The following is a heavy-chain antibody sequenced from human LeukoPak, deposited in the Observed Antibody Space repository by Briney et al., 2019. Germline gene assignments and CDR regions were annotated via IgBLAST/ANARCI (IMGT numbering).Heavy chain of an antibody. V-gene: IGHV1-18*04. Sequence: ASVKVSCKASGYTFTSYGISWVRQAPGQGLEWMGWISAYNGNTNYAQKLQGRVTMTTDTSTRTAYMELRSPRSDDTAVYYCARETMVRGVIITYFDYWGQGTLVTVSS. CDR2: ISAYNGNT. CDR1: GYTFTSYG. CDR3: ARETMVRGVIITYFDY. D-gene: IGHD3-10*01. J-gene: IGHJ4*02.